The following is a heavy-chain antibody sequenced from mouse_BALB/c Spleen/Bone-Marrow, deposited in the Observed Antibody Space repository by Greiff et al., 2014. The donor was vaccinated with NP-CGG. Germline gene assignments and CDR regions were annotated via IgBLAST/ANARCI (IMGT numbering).Heavy chain of an antibody. Sequence: VQLQQSGAELVRPGTSVKVSCKASGYAFTNYLIEWVKQRPGQGLEWIGVINPGSGGTNYNEKFKGKATPTADKSSSTAYMQLSSLTSDDSAVYFCARRDYSFAYWGQGTLVTVSA. CDR3: ARRDYSFAY. CDR2: INPGSGGT. D-gene: IGHD2-13*01. V-gene: IGHV1-54*01. J-gene: IGHJ3*01. CDR1: GYAFTNYL.